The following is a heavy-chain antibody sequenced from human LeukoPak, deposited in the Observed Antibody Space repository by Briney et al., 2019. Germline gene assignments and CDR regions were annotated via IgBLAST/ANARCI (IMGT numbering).Heavy chain of an antibody. CDR3: AKDQRGYDILTGYYAPYYFDY. D-gene: IGHD3-9*01. V-gene: IGHV3-23*01. Sequence: PGGSLRLSCAVTGFSVSAHYMSWVRQAPGKGLEWVSAISGSGGSTYYADSVKGRFTISRDNSKNTLYLQMNSLRAEDTAVYYCAKDQRGYDILTGYYAPYYFDYWGQGTLVTVSS. CDR1: GFSVSAHY. CDR2: ISGSGGST. J-gene: IGHJ4*02.